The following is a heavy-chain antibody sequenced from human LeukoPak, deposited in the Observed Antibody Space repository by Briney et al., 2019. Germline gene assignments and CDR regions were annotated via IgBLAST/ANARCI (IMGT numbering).Heavy chain of an antibody. CDR2: ISGSGGST. Sequence: PGGSLRLSCAASGFTFSSYAMSWVRQAPGKGLEWVSAISGSGGSTYYADSVKGRFTISRDNSKNTLYLQMNSLRAEDTAVYYCARDMSGGYYYASDDAFDIWGQGTMVTVSS. V-gene: IGHV3-23*01. J-gene: IGHJ3*02. CDR3: ARDMSGGYYYASDDAFDI. D-gene: IGHD3-22*01. CDR1: GFTFSSYA.